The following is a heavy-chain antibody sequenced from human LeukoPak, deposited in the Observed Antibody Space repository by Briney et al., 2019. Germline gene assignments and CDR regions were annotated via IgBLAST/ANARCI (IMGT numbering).Heavy chain of an antibody. CDR3: AKSPYRGGSSWTEFDY. Sequence: AGGSLRLSCAASGFTFSNYGIHWVRQAPGKGLEWVAFIRYDGSDKYYAEFVKGRFTISRDSSKNTVYLQMNSLRDEDTAVYYCAKSPYRGGSSWTEFDYWGQGTLVTVSS. CDR1: GFTFSNYG. CDR2: IRYDGSDK. D-gene: IGHD6-13*01. J-gene: IGHJ4*02. V-gene: IGHV3-30*02.